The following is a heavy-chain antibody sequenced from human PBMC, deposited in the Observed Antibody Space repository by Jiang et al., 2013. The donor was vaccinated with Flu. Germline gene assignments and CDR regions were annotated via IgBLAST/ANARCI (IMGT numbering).Heavy chain of an antibody. D-gene: IGHD6-19*01. CDR2: IDPSDSYT. CDR1: GYSFTSYW. J-gene: IGHJ4*02. CDR3: ARLEGPPGIAVAGTSDY. Sequence: QLVESGAEVKKPGESLRISCKGSGYSFTSYWISWVRQMPGKGLEWMGRIDPSDSYTNYSPSFQGHVTISADKSISTAYLQWSSLKASDTAMYYCARLEGPPGIAVAGTSDYWGQGTLVTVSS. V-gene: IGHV5-10-1*03.